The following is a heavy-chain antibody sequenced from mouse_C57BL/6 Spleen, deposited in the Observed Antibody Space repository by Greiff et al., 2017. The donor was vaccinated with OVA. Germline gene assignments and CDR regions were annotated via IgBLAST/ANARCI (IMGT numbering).Heavy chain of an antibody. CDR2: IDPSDSET. CDR3: ARYDYGGFAY. Sequence: VQLQQPGAELVRPGSSVKLSCKASGYTFTSSWMHWVKQRPIQGLEWIGNIDPSDSETHYNQKFKDKATLTVDKSSSTAYMQLSILTSEDSAVCYCARYDYGGFAYWGQGTLVTVSA. CDR1: GYTFTSSW. V-gene: IGHV1-52*01. D-gene: IGHD2-4*01. J-gene: IGHJ3*01.